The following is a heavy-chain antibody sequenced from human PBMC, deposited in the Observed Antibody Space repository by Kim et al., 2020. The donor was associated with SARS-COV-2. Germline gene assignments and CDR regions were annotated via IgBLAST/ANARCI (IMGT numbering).Heavy chain of an antibody. CDR1: GGSFSGYY. J-gene: IGHJ4*02. V-gene: IGHV4-34*01. Sequence: SETLSLTCAVYGGSFSGYYWSWIRQPPGKGLEWIGEINHSGSTNYNPSLKSRVTISVDTSKNQFSLKLSSVTAADTAVYYCASSPAAIAYWGQGTLVTVSS. CDR3: ASSPAAIAY. D-gene: IGHD2-2*01. CDR2: INHSGST.